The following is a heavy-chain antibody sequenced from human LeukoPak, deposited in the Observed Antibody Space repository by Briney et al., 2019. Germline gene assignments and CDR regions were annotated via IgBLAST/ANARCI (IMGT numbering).Heavy chain of an antibody. J-gene: IGHJ6*02. CDR2: INTSGST. Sequence: SETLSLTCTVSGGSISSYCWSWIRQPAGKGLEWIGRINTSGSTNYNPSLESRVTVSVDTSKNQFSLKLRSVTAADTAVYFCARGSGVAVGMDVWGQGTTVIVSS. CDR1: GGSISSYC. CDR3: ARGSGVAVGMDV. D-gene: IGHD6-19*01. V-gene: IGHV4-4*07.